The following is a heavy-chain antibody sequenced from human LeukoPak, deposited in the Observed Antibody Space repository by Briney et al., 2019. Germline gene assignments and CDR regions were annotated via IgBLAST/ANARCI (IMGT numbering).Heavy chain of an antibody. V-gene: IGHV3-48*03. CDR1: GFTFSSYA. J-gene: IGHJ4*02. Sequence: GRSLRLSCAASGFTFSSYAMNWVRQAPGKGLEWVSYISSSGSTIYYADSVKGRFTISRDNAKNSLYLQMNSLRAEDTAVYYCAREVFGELLGMDYWGQGTLVTVSS. CDR3: AREVFGELLGMDY. CDR2: ISSSGSTI. D-gene: IGHD1-26*01.